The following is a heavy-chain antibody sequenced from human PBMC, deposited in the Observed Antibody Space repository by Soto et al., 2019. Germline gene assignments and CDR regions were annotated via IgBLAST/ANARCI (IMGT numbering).Heavy chain of an antibody. CDR3: ARDRRIAAAGTKLGWRVWFDP. CDR2: INAGNGNT. Sequence: QVQLVQSGAEVKKPGASVKVSCKASGYTFTSYAMHWVRQAPGQRLEWMGWINAGNGNTKYSQKFQGRVTITRDTSASTAYMELSSLRSEDTAVYYCARDRRIAAAGTKLGWRVWFDPWGQGTLVTVSS. D-gene: IGHD6-13*01. V-gene: IGHV1-3*01. CDR1: GYTFTSYA. J-gene: IGHJ5*02.